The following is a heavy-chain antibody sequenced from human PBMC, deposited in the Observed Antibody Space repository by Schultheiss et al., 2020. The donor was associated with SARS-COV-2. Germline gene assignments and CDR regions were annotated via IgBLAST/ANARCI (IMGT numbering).Heavy chain of an antibody. D-gene: IGHD5-18*01. CDR2: ISWDGGST. CDR3: AKGYSYGGYDAFDI. V-gene: IGHV3-43D*03. J-gene: IGHJ3*02. CDR1: GFTFDDYA. Sequence: GGSLRLSCAASGFTFDDYAMHWVRQAPGKGLEWVSLISWDGGSTYYADSVKGRFTISRDNSKNSLYLQMNSPRAEDTALYYCAKGYSYGGYDAFDIWGQGTMVTVSS.